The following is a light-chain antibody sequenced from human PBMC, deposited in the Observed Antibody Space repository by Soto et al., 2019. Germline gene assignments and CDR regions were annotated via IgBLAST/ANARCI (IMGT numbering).Light chain of an antibody. V-gene: IGLV6-57*02. CDR2: EDD. CDR3: QSCGSSIYV. J-gene: IGLJ1*01. CDR1: SGSIASNC. Sequence: NFMLTQPHSVSESPGKTVTISCTGSSGSIASNCVQWLQQRPGSAPTTVTYEDDQRPSGVPDRFSGSIDKSSNSASLTISGLRTEDEADSYCQSCGSSIYVFGSGTKLTVL.